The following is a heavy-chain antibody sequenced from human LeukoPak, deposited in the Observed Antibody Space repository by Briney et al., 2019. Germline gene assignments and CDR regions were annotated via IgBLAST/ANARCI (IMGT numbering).Heavy chain of an antibody. Sequence: GGSLRLSCVASGFPFSSYWMTWVRQAPGKGLEWVANIKQDGSKKSYVDSVKGRFTISRDNAKNSLYLQMNSLRAEDTAVYYCARDLDSSGWTAFDYWGQGTLVTVSS. J-gene: IGHJ4*02. CDR3: ARDLDSSGWTAFDY. CDR1: GFPFSSYW. CDR2: IKQDGSKK. D-gene: IGHD6-19*01. V-gene: IGHV3-7*01.